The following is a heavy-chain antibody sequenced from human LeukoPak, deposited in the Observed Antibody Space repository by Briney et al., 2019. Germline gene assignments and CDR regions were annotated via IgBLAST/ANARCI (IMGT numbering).Heavy chain of an antibody. CDR1: GGSFSGYY. J-gene: IGHJ4*02. CDR3: ARIITIFGVVTDY. Sequence: SETLSLTCAVYGGSFSGYYWSWVRQPPGKGLEWIGEINHSGSTNYNPSLKSRVTISVDKSKNQFSLKLSSVTAADTAVYYCARIITIFGVVTDYWGQGTLVTVSS. D-gene: IGHD3-3*01. CDR2: INHSGST. V-gene: IGHV4-34*01.